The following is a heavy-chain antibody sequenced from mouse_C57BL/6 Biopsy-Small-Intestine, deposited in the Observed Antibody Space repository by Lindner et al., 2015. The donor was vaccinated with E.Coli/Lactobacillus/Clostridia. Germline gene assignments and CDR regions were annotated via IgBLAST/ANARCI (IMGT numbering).Heavy chain of an antibody. CDR2: ISSGSFTI. D-gene: IGHD4-1*01. CDR3: ARPLTGLAMDY. V-gene: IGHV5-17*01. J-gene: IGHJ4*01. CDR1: GFTFSDYG. Sequence: VQLQESGGDLVKPGGSLKLSCAASGFTFSDYGMHWVRQAPEKGLEWVAYISSGSFTIYYTDTVKGRFTISRDNAKNTLFLQMTSLRSEDTAMYYCARPLTGLAMDYWGQGTSVTVSS.